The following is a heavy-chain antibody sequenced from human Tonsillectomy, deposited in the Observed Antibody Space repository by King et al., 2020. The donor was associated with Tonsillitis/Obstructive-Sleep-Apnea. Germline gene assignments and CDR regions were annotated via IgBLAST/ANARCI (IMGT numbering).Heavy chain of an antibody. D-gene: IGHD3-22*01. V-gene: IGHV5-51*01. CDR3: ARQTIVARQRHFDY. CDR1: GYSFTNYW. J-gene: IGHJ4*02. Sequence: VQLVQSGAEVKKPGESLKISCKGSGYSFTNYWIGWVRQMPGKGLEGRGICYPGESVTRYSPSFQGKVTIPADKSLSTAYLQWSSLKASDSAIYYCARQTIVARQRHFDYWGQGTLVTVSS. CDR2: CYPGESVT.